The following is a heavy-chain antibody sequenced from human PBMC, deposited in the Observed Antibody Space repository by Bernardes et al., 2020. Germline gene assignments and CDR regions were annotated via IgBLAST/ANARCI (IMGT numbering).Heavy chain of an antibody. D-gene: IGHD3-22*01. Sequence: GGSLRLSCAASGFTFSSYAMHWVRQAPGKGLEWVAVISYDGRNKYYADSVKGRFTISRDNSKNTLYLQMNSLRAEDTAVYYCARDSMIVVVTLFDYWGQGTLVTVSS. CDR2: ISYDGRNK. J-gene: IGHJ4*02. V-gene: IGHV3-30*14. CDR1: GFTFSSYA. CDR3: ARDSMIVVVTLFDY.